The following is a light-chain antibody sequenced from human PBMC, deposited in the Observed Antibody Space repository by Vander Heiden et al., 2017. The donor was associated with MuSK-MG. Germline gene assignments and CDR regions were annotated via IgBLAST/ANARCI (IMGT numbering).Light chain of an antibody. CDR2: AAS. Sequence: DIPVTQSPSSLTASVGDRVTITCRASQSISNYLNWYHQKPGKAPKLLIYAASSLQRGVPSRFSGSGSGTDFTLTISSLQPEAFATSYCQQSYRKGYTFGQGTKLEIK. J-gene: IGKJ2*01. CDR1: QSISNY. V-gene: IGKV1-39*01. CDR3: QQSYRKGYT.